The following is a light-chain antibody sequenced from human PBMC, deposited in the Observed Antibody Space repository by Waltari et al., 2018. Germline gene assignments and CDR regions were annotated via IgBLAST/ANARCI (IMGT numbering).Light chain of an antibody. Sequence: QSALTQPPSASGSPGQSVTLPCTGTSSDVGGYNYVSWYQPHPGKAPKLMIFEVSKRPSGVPDRFSGSKSGNTASLTVSGLQAEDEADYYCCSYAFSSNWVFGGGTKLTVL. CDR1: SSDVGGYNY. J-gene: IGLJ3*02. CDR2: EVS. V-gene: IGLV2-8*01. CDR3: CSYAFSSNWV.